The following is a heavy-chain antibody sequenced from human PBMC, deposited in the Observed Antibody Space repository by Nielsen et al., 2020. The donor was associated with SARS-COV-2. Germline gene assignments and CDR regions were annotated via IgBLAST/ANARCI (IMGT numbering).Heavy chain of an antibody. Sequence: GESLKISCAASGFIFSDYYMSWIRQAPGKGLEWVSYISSSSSYTNYADSVKGRFTISRDNAKKSLYLQMNSLRAEDTAVYYCARDRIPYGSGRGGNAFDIWGQGTMVTVSS. CDR3: ARDRIPYGSGRGGNAFDI. V-gene: IGHV3-11*06. CDR2: ISSSSSYT. D-gene: IGHD3-10*01. J-gene: IGHJ3*02. CDR1: GFIFSDYY.